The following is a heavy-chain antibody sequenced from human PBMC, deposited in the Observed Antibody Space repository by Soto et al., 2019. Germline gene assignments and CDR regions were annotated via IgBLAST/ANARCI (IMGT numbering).Heavy chain of an antibody. D-gene: IGHD3-9*01. CDR3: AREDILGVRSFDY. J-gene: IGHJ4*02. CDR2: ISSGSKTI. CDR1: GFTFSGYS. V-gene: IGHV3-48*02. Sequence: LRLSCAASGFTFSGYSVNWVRQAPGKGLEWVSYISSGSKTIYYAESVKGRFTVSRDNARNSQYLQMNSLRDEDTAVYYCAREDILGVRSFDYWGQGTLVTVSS.